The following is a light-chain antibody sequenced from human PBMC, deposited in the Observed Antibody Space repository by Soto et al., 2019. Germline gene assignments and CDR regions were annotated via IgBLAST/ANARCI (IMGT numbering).Light chain of an antibody. CDR3: SSYTGSGSLV. V-gene: IGLV2-8*01. J-gene: IGLJ3*02. CDR1: SSDVGGYNY. Sequence: QSVLTQPPSASGSPGQSVTISCTGTSSDVGGYNYVSWYQQHPGKAPKLMIYEVSKRPSGAPDRFSGSKSGNTASLTVSGLQAEDEADYYCSSYTGSGSLVFGGGTKLTVL. CDR2: EVS.